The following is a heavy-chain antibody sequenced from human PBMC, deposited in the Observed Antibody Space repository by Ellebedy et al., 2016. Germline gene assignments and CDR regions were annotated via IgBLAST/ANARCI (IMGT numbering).Heavy chain of an antibody. J-gene: IGHJ4*02. Sequence: ASVKVSXKASGYTFTGYYMHWERQAPGQGLEWMGWINPNSGGTNYAQKFQGRVTMTRDTSISTAYMELSRLRSDDTAVYYCARTVDYYGSRSSPGDWGQGTLVTVSS. V-gene: IGHV1-2*02. CDR1: GYTFTGYY. D-gene: IGHD3-10*01. CDR2: INPNSGGT. CDR3: ARTVDYYGSRSSPGD.